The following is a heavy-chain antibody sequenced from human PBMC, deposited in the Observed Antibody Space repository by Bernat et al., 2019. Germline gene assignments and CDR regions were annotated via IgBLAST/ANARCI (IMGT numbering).Heavy chain of an antibody. V-gene: IGHV3-74*01. CDR2: INSDGSST. Sequence: EVQLVESGGGLVQPGGSLRLSCAASGFTFSSYWMHWVRQAPGKGLVWVSRINSDGSSTSYADSVKGRFTISRDNAKNTLYLQMKRLRAEDTAVYYCARDRYYDSSGYHTAVDYWGQGTLVTVSS. CDR3: ARDRYYDSSGYHTAVDY. J-gene: IGHJ4*02. D-gene: IGHD3-22*01. CDR1: GFTFSSYW.